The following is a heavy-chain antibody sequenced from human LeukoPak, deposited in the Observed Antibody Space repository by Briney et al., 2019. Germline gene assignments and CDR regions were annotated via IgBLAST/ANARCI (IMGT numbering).Heavy chain of an antibody. V-gene: IGHV3-21*01. CDR1: GFTFSSYN. Sequence: GESLRLSCSASGFTFSSYNMTWVRQAPGKGLEWVSSITSGSSYIFYADSVKGRFTISRDNAKNSLYLQMNSLRADDTAVYYCARYSGTYRDSWGQGTLVTVSS. CDR3: ARYSGTYRDS. J-gene: IGHJ4*02. D-gene: IGHD1-26*01. CDR2: ITSGSSYI.